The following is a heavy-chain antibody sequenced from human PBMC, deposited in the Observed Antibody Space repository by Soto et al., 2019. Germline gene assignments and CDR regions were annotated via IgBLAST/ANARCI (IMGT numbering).Heavy chain of an antibody. CDR1: GFTFSSYS. CDR3: ASWGHIVPVSPTDFDH. J-gene: IGHJ4*02. D-gene: IGHD2-21*01. Sequence: PGGSLRLSCAASGFTFSSYSMNWVRQAPGKGLEWVSSISSSSSYIYYADSVKGRFTISRDNAKNTLYLQMHSLRAEDTAMYYCASWGHIVPVSPTDFDHWGEGTLVTVSS. V-gene: IGHV3-21*01. CDR2: ISSSSSYI.